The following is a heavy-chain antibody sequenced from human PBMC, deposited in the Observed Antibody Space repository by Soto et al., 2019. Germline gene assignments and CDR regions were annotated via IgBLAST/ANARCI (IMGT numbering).Heavy chain of an antibody. Sequence: RASVKVSCKASGYTFRSSGFTWVRQAPGQGLEWVGWISAYSGDTRYAADFQGRLTLTTDTSTTTAYMELTGLTSDDTAVYYCARDTYSSTWFINYTNFGLHVLGQGTTVTVSS. CDR2: ISAYSGDT. CDR1: GYTFRSSG. CDR3: ARDTYSSTWFINYTNFGLHV. D-gene: IGHD6-19*01. V-gene: IGHV1-18*01. J-gene: IGHJ6*02.